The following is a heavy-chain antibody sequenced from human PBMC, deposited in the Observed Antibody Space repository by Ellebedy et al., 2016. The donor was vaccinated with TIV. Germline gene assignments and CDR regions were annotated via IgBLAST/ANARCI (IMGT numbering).Heavy chain of an antibody. D-gene: IGHD3-16*01. CDR3: ARVSNLKGADY. CDR1: GGSFSGYF. J-gene: IGHJ4*02. CDR2: INYGGST. Sequence: MPSETLSLTCAVYGGSFSGYFWTWIRQPPGKGLEWIGEINYGGSTNYNPSLKSRVSISVDTSKNQFSLKLTSVTAADTAVYYCARVSNLKGADYWGQGTLVTVSS. V-gene: IGHV4-34*01.